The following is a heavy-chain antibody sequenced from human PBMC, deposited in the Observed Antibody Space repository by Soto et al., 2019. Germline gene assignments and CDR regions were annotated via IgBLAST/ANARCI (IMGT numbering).Heavy chain of an antibody. CDR2: ISGSGGGT. CDR1: GFTFSNYA. D-gene: IGHD3-3*01. Sequence: EVLLLESGGGLVQPGGSLRLSCAASGFTFSNYAMSWVRQAPGKGLEWVSGISGSGGGTDYADSVKGRFTISRDNSKNTLYLQMNRLRAEDAAVYYCAKVGTYDFWNGYDSAFDIWGQGTMVTVSS. J-gene: IGHJ3*02. CDR3: AKVGTYDFWNGYDSAFDI. V-gene: IGHV3-23*01.